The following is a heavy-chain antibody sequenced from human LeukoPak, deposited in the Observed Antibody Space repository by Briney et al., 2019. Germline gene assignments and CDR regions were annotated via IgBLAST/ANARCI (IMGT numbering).Heavy chain of an antibody. J-gene: IGHJ4*02. CDR1: GGSISSYY. Sequence: WETLSLTCTVSGGSISSYYWSWMRQPPAEGLEWIGYIYYSGSTNYNPSLKSRVTISVDTSKNQFSLKLSSVTAADTAVYYCARVPVRYGSGSYYNPYYFDYWGQGTLVTVSS. D-gene: IGHD3-10*01. V-gene: IGHV4-59*01. CDR3: ARVPVRYGSGSYYNPYYFDY. CDR2: IYYSGST.